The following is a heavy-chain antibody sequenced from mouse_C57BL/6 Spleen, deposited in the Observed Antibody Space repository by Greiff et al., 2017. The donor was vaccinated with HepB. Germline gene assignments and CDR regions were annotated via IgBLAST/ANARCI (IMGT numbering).Heavy chain of an antibody. Sequence: VQLQQSGAELVRPGASVKLSCKASGYTFTDYYINWVKQRPGQGLEWIARIYPGSGNTYYNEKFKGKATLTAEKSSSTAYMQLSSLTSEDSAVYFCARSLPITTVVAPMDYWGQGTSVTVSS. J-gene: IGHJ4*01. CDR2: IYPGSGNT. D-gene: IGHD1-1*01. CDR3: ARSLPITTVVAPMDY. CDR1: GYTFTDYY. V-gene: IGHV1-76*01.